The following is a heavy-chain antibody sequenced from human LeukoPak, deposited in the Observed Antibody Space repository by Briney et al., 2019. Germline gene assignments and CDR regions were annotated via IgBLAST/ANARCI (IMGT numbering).Heavy chain of an antibody. CDR2: INPNSGGT. D-gene: IGHD3-10*01. CDR3: ARVWIEYGVGSRTFDY. J-gene: IGHJ4*02. Sequence: GASVKVSCKASGYTFTGYYMHWVRQAPGQGLEWMGWINPNSGGTKYAQKFQGRVTMTRDTSMSTAYMELSRLRSDDTAVYYCARVWIEYGVGSRTFDYWGQGTLVTVSS. V-gene: IGHV1-2*02. CDR1: GYTFTGYY.